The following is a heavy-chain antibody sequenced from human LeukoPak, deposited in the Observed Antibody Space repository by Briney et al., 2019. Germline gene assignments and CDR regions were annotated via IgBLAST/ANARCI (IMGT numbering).Heavy chain of an antibody. CDR2: IYSGGST. Sequence: GGSLRLSCAASGFTVSSSYMSWVRQAPGKGLEWVSLIYSGGSTYYAASVKGRFTISRDNSKNTLYLQMNSLRPEDTAVYYYAKGYHYAYEYWGQGTLVTVSP. CDR3: AKGYHYAYEY. CDR1: GFTVSSSY. J-gene: IGHJ4*02. D-gene: IGHD5-18*01. V-gene: IGHV3-53*01.